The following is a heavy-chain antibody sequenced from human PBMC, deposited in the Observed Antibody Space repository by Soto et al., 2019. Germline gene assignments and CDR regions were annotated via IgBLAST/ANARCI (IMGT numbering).Heavy chain of an antibody. J-gene: IGHJ6*02. CDR2: NYYSGIT. CDR3: ARGSSIAGLYYGMDV. D-gene: IGHD6-6*01. V-gene: IGHV4-31*03. CDR1: GGSISSGGYY. Sequence: QVQLQESGPGLVKPSQTLSLTCTVSGGSISSGGYYWTLIRQHPGNGLEWIGYNYYSGITYYNPSLKSRLTISRDTSKTQSSLKLSSVTAADTAVYYCARGSSIAGLYYGMDVWGQGTTVTVSS.